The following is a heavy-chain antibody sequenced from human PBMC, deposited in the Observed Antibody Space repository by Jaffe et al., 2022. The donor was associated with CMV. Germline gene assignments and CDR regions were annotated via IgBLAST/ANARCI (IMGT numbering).Heavy chain of an antibody. V-gene: IGHV4-34*01. D-gene: IGHD3-3*01. J-gene: IGHJ5*02. CDR2: INHSGST. CDR1: GGSFSGYY. CDR3: ARGRLGIFGVVIIRPRWFDP. Sequence: QVQLQQWGAGLLKPSETLSLTCAVYGGSFSGYYWSWIRQPPGKGLEWIGEINHSGSTNYNPSLKSRVTISVDTSKNQFSLKLSSVTAADTAVYYCARGRLGIFGVVIIRPRWFDPWGQGTLVTVSS.